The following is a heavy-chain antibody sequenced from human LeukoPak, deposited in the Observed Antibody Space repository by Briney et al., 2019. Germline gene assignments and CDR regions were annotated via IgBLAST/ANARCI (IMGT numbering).Heavy chain of an antibody. Sequence: SVKVSCKASGGTFSSYAISWVRQAPGQGLEWMGRIIPIFGTANYAQKFQGRVTITADKSTSTAYMELSSLRSEDTAVYYCARGPIFGVVTPDYWGQGTLVTVSS. D-gene: IGHD3-3*01. V-gene: IGHV1-69*06. J-gene: IGHJ4*02. CDR1: GGTFSSYA. CDR2: IIPIFGTA. CDR3: ARGPIFGVVTPDY.